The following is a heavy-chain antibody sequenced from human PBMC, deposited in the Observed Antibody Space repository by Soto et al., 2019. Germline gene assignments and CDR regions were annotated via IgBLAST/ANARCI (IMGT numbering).Heavy chain of an antibody. J-gene: IGHJ3*02. D-gene: IGHD5-18*01. V-gene: IGHV6-1*01. Sequence: SQTLSLTCAISGDSVSSNSAAWNWIRQSPSRGLEWLGRTYYRSKWYNDYAVSVKSRITINPDTSKNQFSLQLNSVTPEDTAVYYCARDGKYSYGRGGAFDIWCQGTMVTVSS. CDR1: GDSVSSNSAA. CDR3: ARDGKYSYGRGGAFDI. CDR2: TYYRSKWYN.